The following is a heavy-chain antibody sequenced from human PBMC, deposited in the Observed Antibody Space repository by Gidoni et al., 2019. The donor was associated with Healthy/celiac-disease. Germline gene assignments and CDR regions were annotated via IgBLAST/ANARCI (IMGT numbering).Heavy chain of an antibody. CDR2: ISYDGSNK. CDR3: ARDMATSTFDY. V-gene: IGHV3-30-3*01. CDR1: GFTFSSYA. J-gene: IGHJ4*02. D-gene: IGHD5-12*01. Sequence: QVQLVESGGGVVQPGRSLRLSCAASGFTFSSYAMHWVRQAPGKGLEWVAVISYDGSNKYYADSVKGRFTISRDNSKNTLYLQMNSLRAEDTAVYYCARDMATSTFDYWGQGTLVTVSS.